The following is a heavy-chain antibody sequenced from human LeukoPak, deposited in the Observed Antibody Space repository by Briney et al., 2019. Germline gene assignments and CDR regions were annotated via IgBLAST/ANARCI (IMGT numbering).Heavy chain of an antibody. Sequence: GGSLRLSCAASGFTFSSYWMSWVRQAPGKGLEWVANIKQDGSEKYYVDSVKGRFTISRDNAKNSLYLQMNSLRAEDTAVYYCARDKVIPAAIGHYWGQGTLVTVSS. CDR2: IKQDGSEK. CDR1: GFTFSSYW. CDR3: ARDKVIPAAIGHY. V-gene: IGHV3-7*01. D-gene: IGHD2-2*01. J-gene: IGHJ4*02.